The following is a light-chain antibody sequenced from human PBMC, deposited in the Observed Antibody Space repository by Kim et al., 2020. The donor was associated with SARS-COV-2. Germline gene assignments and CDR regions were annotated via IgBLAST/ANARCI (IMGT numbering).Light chain of an antibody. CDR3: QQDNNLPRT. J-gene: IGKJ4*02. CDR1: RGVCTY. Sequence: IQMTQSPSSVSASVGDRVTISCRASRGVCTYLIWYQQSPGKVPKLLIHDASRLQGGVPSRFSGSGSGTDFTLTINSLQPEDSAVYYCQQDNNLPRTFGGGTKVDIK. V-gene: IGKV1-12*01. CDR2: DAS.